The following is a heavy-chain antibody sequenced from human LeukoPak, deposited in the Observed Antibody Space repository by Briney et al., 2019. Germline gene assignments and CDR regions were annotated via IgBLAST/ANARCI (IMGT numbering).Heavy chain of an antibody. CDR1: GGSISSGGYY. Sequence: SETLSLTCTVSGGSISSGGYYWSWIRQHPGKGLEWIGYIYYSGSTYYNPSLKSRVTISVDTSKNQFSLKLSSVTAADTAVYYCAIGSPNLKPYYDFWSGYSNWFDPWGQGTLVTVSS. J-gene: IGHJ5*02. CDR3: AIGSPNLKPYYDFWSGYSNWFDP. V-gene: IGHV4-31*03. D-gene: IGHD3-3*01. CDR2: IYYSGST.